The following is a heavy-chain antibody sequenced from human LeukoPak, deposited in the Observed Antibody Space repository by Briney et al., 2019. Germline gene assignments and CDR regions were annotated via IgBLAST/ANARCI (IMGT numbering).Heavy chain of an antibody. CDR1: GSTFSSYN. CDR3: ARDPYSGNYGNAYYYYMDV. CDR2: ITSSATYI. V-gene: IGHV3-21*01. D-gene: IGHD1-26*01. Sequence: GGSLRLSCAASGSTFSSYNMNWVRQAPGKAMEWVSSITSSATYIFYADSVKGRFTISRDNAKNSLYLQMDSLGPEDTAVYYCARDPYSGNYGNAYYYYMDVWGKGTTVTISS. J-gene: IGHJ6*03.